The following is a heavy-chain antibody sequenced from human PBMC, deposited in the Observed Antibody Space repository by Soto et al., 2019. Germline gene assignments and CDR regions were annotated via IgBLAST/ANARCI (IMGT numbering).Heavy chain of an antibody. Sequence: QVQLVQSGAEVKKPGASVKVSCKVSGYTLTELSMHWVRQAPGKGLEWMGGIIPIFGTANYAQKFQGRVTITADESTSTAYMELSSLRSEDTAVYYCARAAGDWSLAEFWFDPWGQGTLVTVSS. D-gene: IGHD3-9*01. CDR2: IIPIFGTA. J-gene: IGHJ5*02. CDR1: GYTLTELS. CDR3: ARAAGDWSLAEFWFDP. V-gene: IGHV1-69*13.